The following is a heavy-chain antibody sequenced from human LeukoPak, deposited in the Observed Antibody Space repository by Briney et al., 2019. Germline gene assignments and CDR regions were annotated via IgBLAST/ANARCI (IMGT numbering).Heavy chain of an antibody. Sequence: PGGSLRLSCAASGFTFSSYSMNWVRQAPGKGLEWVSSISSSSSYIYYADSVKGRFTISRDNAKNTLYLQMNSLRAEDTAVYYCASFTGGSWLSFDPWGQGTLVTVSS. CDR3: ASFTGGSWLSFDP. J-gene: IGHJ5*02. CDR1: GFTFSSYS. V-gene: IGHV3-21*04. CDR2: ISSSSSYI. D-gene: IGHD1-14*01.